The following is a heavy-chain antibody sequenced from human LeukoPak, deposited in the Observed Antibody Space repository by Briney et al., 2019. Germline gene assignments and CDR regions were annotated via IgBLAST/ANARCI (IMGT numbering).Heavy chain of an antibody. CDR3: AQGFSSGWYPN. Sequence: GGSLRLSCAVSGFSVNSFGMSWVRQAPGKGLEWISAISINGDTTWYADSVKGRFIISRDNSKNALYLQLSSLRVEDTAVYYCAQGFSSGWYPNWGQGSLVSVSS. V-gene: IGHV3-23*01. D-gene: IGHD6-19*01. CDR2: ISINGDTT. CDR1: GFSVNSFG. J-gene: IGHJ4*02.